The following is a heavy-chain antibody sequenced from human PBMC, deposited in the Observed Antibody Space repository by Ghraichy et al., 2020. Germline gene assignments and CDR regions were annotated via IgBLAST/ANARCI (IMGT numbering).Heavy chain of an antibody. CDR2: INPNSGGT. CDR3: ARKATIDYVWGSYRRTDAFDI. CDR1: GYTFTGYY. Sequence: ASVKVSCKASGYTFTGYYMHWVRQAPGQGLEWMGWINPNSGGTNYAQKFQGRVTMTRDTSISTAYMELSRLRSDDTAVYYCARKATIDYVWGSYRRTDAFDIWGQGTMVTVSS. D-gene: IGHD3-16*02. V-gene: IGHV1-2*02. J-gene: IGHJ3*02.